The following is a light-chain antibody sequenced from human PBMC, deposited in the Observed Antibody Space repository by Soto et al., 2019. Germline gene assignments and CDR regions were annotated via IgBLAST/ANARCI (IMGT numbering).Light chain of an antibody. J-gene: IGLJ2*01. V-gene: IGLV2-14*01. CDR1: SSDVGGYNY. Sequence: QSALTQPASVSGSPGQSITISCTGTSSDVGGYNYVSWYQQLPGKAPKLMIYDVSNRPSGVSNRFSGSKSGNTASLTISGLQAEDEADYYCSLYTSSSVVFGGGTKLTVL. CDR3: SLYTSSSVV. CDR2: DVS.